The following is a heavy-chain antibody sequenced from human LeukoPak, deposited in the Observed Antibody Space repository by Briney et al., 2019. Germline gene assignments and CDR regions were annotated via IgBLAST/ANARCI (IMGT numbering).Heavy chain of an antibody. Sequence: GGSLRLSCAASGFTFSSYEMNWVRQAPGKGLEWVSYISSSGSTIYYADSVKGRFTVSRDNAKNSLYLQMNSLRAEDTAVYYCARGVIVELNYWGQGTLVTVSS. CDR2: ISSSGSTI. CDR1: GFTFSSYE. D-gene: IGHD3-10*01. V-gene: IGHV3-48*03. J-gene: IGHJ4*02. CDR3: ARGVIVELNY.